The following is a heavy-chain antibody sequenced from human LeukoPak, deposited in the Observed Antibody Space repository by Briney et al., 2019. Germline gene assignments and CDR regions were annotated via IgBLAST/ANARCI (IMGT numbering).Heavy chain of an antibody. CDR1: GFTFSSYN. V-gene: IGHV3-21*01. D-gene: IGHD3-22*01. CDR3: ARGKSVRPYYYDSSGGDAFDI. Sequence: PGGSLRLSCAASGFTFSSYNMNWVRQAPGKGLEWVSSISSSSSYIYYADSVKGRFTISRDNAKNSVYLQMNSLRAEDTAVYYCARGKSVRPYYYDSSGGDAFDIWGQGTMVTVSS. CDR2: ISSSSSYI. J-gene: IGHJ3*02.